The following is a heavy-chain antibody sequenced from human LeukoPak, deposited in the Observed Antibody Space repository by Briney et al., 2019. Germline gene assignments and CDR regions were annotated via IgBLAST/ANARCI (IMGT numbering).Heavy chain of an antibody. CDR1: GFTFNSYA. J-gene: IGHJ4*02. Sequence: GGSLRLSCAASGFTFNSYAMTWVRQAPGKGLEWLSGISSGAISIYYADSMKGRFTISRDDAKNSVSLQMSSLRADDTAVYYCARERTGDLGEETLFGGAPFDYWGQGTLVTVSS. D-gene: IGHD3-16*01. V-gene: IGHV3-48*03. CDR3: ARERTGDLGEETLFGGAPFDY. CDR2: ISSGAISI.